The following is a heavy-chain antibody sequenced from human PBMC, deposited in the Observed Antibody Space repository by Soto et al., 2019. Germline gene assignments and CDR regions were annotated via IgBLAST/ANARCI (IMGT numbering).Heavy chain of an antibody. Sequence: LRLSCAASGFTFDDYAMHWVRQAPGKGLEWVSGISWNSGSIGYADSVKGRFTISRDNAKNSLYLQMNSLRAEDTALYYCAKDGVAVAGIYYYYYGMDVWGQGTTVTVSS. CDR3: AKDGVAVAGIYYYYYGMDV. CDR1: GFTFDDYA. V-gene: IGHV3-9*01. D-gene: IGHD6-19*01. CDR2: ISWNSGSI. J-gene: IGHJ6*02.